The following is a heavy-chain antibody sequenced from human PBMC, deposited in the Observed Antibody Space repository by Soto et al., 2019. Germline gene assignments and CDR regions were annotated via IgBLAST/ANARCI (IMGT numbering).Heavy chain of an antibody. Sequence: PGGSLRLSCAASGFTFSSYAMSWVRQAPGKGLEWVSSISYSGLSTYYAGSVKGRFTISRDNSWNTLYLQMNSLTAEDTAVYYCXKVPTGEMATVFQAFDIWGQGTMVTVSS. CDR2: ISYSGLST. J-gene: IGHJ3*02. CDR1: GFTFSSYA. V-gene: IGHV3-23*01. CDR3: XKVPTGEMATVFQAFDI. D-gene: IGHD4-4*01.